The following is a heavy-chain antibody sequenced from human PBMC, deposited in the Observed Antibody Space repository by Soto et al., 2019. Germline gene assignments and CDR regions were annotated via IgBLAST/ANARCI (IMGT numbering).Heavy chain of an antibody. J-gene: IGHJ4*02. CDR1: GGSISSGGYS. CDR2: IYHSGST. D-gene: IGHD1-26*01. CDR3: ARGPPNSL. Sequence: QLQLQESGSGLVKPSQTLSLTCAVSGGSISSGGYSWSWIRQPPGKGLEWIGYIYHSGSTYYNPSLTARVPISVSRSKTPVSLKLSSVTAADTAVYYCARGPPNSLGGQGTLVTVSS. V-gene: IGHV4-30-2*01.